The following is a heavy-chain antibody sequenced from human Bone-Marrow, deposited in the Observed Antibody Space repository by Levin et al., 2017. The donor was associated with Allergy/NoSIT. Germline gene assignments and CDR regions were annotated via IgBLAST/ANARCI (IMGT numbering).Heavy chain of an antibody. CDR3: AKGLGITMVRGVVY. D-gene: IGHD3-10*01. Sequence: GGSLRLSCEASGFSFSHYVMSWVRQTPGKGLEWLSSISGSGDTTHYADSVKGRFTLSRVNSKNTLFLQLNSLTVEDTAVYYCAKGLGITMVRGVVYWGQGTLVTVSS. CDR1: GFSFSHYV. J-gene: IGHJ4*02. V-gene: IGHV3-23*01. CDR2: ISGSGDTT.